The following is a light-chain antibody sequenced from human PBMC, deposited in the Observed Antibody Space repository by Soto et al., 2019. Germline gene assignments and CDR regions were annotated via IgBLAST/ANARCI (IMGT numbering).Light chain of an antibody. J-gene: IGKJ4*01. CDR3: QQRANVLT. Sequence: EIVLTQSPATLSLSPGERATLSCRASQSVGIYLAWYQQKPGQAPRLLMYDASNRVTGIPARFSGSGSGTDFTLTISSLEPEDFAVYYCQQRANVLTFGGGTKVEIK. CDR2: DAS. CDR1: QSVGIY. V-gene: IGKV3-11*01.